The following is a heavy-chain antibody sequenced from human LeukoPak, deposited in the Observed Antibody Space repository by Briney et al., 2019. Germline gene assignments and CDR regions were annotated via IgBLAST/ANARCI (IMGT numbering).Heavy chain of an antibody. CDR1: GFTFNTHA. CDR3: AKPGYGSGSYKRRHLDY. J-gene: IGHJ4*02. CDR2: ISGSGGST. D-gene: IGHD3-10*01. V-gene: IGHV3-23*01. Sequence: GGSLRLSCAASGFTFNTHAMTWVRQAPGKGLEWVSGISGSGGSTYYADSVKGRFTISRDNSKNTLYLQMNSLRAEDTAVYYCAKPGYGSGSYKRRHLDYWGQGTLVTVYS.